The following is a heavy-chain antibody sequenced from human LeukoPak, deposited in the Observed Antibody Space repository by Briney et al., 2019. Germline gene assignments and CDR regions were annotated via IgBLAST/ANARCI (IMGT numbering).Heavy chain of an antibody. CDR3: AKVLNYYASGYFDY. Sequence: GGSLRLSCAVSGFTFSNYAMSWVRQAPGKGLEWVSALSIGGVNTYYADSVKGRFTISRDNSKNTLYLQMNSLRAEDTAVYYCAKVLNYYASGYFDYWGQGTLVTVSS. V-gene: IGHV3-23*01. D-gene: IGHD3-10*01. CDR2: LSIGGVNT. J-gene: IGHJ4*02. CDR1: GFTFSNYA.